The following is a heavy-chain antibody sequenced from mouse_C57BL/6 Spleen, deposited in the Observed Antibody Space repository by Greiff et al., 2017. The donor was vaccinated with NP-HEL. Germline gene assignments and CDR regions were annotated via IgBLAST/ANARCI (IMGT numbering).Heavy chain of an antibody. J-gene: IGHJ2*01. V-gene: IGHV1-59*01. CDR3: ARGAPDGYYVYY. CDR1: GYTFTSYW. CDR2: IDPSDSYT. D-gene: IGHD2-3*01. Sequence: QVQLQQPGAELVRPGTSVKLSCKASGYTFTSYWMHWVKQRPGQGLEWIGVIDPSDSYTNYNQKFKGKATLTVDTSSSTAYMQLSSLTSEDSAVYCCARGAPDGYYVYYWGQGTTLTVSS.